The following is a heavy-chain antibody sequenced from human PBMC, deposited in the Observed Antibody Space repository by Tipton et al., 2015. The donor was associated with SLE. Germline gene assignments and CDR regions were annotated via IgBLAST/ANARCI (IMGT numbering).Heavy chain of an antibody. CDR3: ARATDCSGGSCYSASSYSYGMDV. CDR1: GGSFSGYY. CDR2: INNSGYT. J-gene: IGHJ6*02. Sequence: TLSLTCAVYGGSFSGYYWSWIRQPPGKGLEWIGEINNSGYTNYNLSLKSRVTISVDTSKNQFSLKLSSVTAADTAVYYCARATDCSGGSCYSASSYSYGMDVWGQGTTVTVSS. V-gene: IGHV4-34*01. D-gene: IGHD2-15*01.